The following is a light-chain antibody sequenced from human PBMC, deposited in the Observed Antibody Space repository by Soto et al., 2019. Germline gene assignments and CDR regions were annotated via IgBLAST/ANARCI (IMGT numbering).Light chain of an antibody. Sequence: EIVLTQSPATLSLSTGERATLSCRTSQSVNNYLAWYQQKVGQAPRLLIYDASNRATGIPARFSGSGSGTDFTLTISSLEPEDLAVYYCQQRSNWPPITFGQGTRLEIK. CDR1: QSVNNY. J-gene: IGKJ5*01. V-gene: IGKV3-11*01. CDR2: DAS. CDR3: QQRSNWPPIT.